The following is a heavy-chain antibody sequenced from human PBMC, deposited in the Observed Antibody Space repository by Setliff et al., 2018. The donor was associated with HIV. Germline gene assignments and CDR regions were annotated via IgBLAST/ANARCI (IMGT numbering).Heavy chain of an antibody. CDR3: ARQGAGIQVRYFDWPWDPWTLDFDI. J-gene: IGHJ2*01. CDR2: IHYRGST. V-gene: IGHV4-31*11. Sequence: PSETLSLTCAVSGGSINSGGYYWTWIRQHPGMGLEWIGYIHYRGSTYYNPSLKSRVTISVDTSKNQFSLKLSSVTAADTAVYYCARQGAGIQVRYFDWPWDPWTLDFDIWGRGTLVTVSS. CDR1: GGSINSGGYY. D-gene: IGHD3-9*01.